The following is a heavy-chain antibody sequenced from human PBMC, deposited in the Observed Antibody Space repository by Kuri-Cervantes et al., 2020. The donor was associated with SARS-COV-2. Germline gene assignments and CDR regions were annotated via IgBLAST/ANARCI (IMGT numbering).Heavy chain of an antibody. J-gene: IGHJ6*03. V-gene: IGHV4-34*01. D-gene: IGHD3-16*01. CDR2: INHSGST. CDR3: ASVRLEGYYMDV. Sequence: SETLSLTCAVYGGSFSGYYWSWIRQPPGKGLEWIGEINHSGSTNYNPSLKSRVTISVDTSKNQFSLKLTSVTAADTAVYYCASVRLEGYYMDVWGKGTTVT. CDR1: GGSFSGYY.